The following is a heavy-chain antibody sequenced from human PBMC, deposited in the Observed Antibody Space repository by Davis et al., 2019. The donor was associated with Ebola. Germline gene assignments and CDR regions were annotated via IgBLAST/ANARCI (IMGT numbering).Heavy chain of an antibody. V-gene: IGHV3-23*01. Sequence: GGSLRLSCAASGFTFSSSAMSWGRQPPGKGLEWVSSIGGSGGSIYYADSVKGRFTISRDNSKNTLYLQMNSLRAEDTAVYYCAKAGHCGNYCSFDSWGQGTLVTVSS. CDR2: IGGSGGSI. D-gene: IGHD1-26*01. CDR1: GFTFSSSA. J-gene: IGHJ4*02. CDR3: AKAGHCGNYCSFDS.